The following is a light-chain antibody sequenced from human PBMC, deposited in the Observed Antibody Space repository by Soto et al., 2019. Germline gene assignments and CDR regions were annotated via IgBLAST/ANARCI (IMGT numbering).Light chain of an antibody. J-gene: IGKJ4*01. CDR2: DAS. CDR3: QQRSTWPLT. V-gene: IGKV3-11*01. Sequence: EIVLTQSPATLSLSPGERATLSCRASQSVTTCLVWYQQKPGHAPRLLMYDASTRATGIPARFIGSGSGTDFTLTISGLKPEDFAIYYCQQRSTWPLTFGGGTKVEI. CDR1: QSVTTC.